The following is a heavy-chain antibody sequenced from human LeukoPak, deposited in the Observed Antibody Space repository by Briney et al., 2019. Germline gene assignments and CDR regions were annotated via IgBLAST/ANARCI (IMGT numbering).Heavy chain of an antibody. Sequence: SETLSLTCTVSGGSITGYHWSWIRQPPGKGLEWIGYIYSSETTNYKPSLKSRVTISADTSKNQISLKLTSVTAADTAIYYCARRNDFHIWGQGTMVTVSS. CDR1: GGSITGYH. V-gene: IGHV4-4*08. J-gene: IGHJ3*02. CDR3: ARRNDFHI. CDR2: IYSSETT.